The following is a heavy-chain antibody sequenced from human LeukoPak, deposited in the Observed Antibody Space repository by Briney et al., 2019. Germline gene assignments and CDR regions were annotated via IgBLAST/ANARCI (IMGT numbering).Heavy chain of an antibody. J-gene: IGHJ4*02. CDR3: ARTRRDGYNYEVDYFDY. CDR1: GYTFTSYG. D-gene: IGHD5-24*01. V-gene: IGHV1-18*01. Sequence: ASVKVSCKASGYTFTSYGISWVRQAPGQGLEWMGWISAYNGNTNYAQKLQGSVTMTTDTSTSTAYMELRSLRSDDTAVYYCARTRRDGYNYEVDYFDYWGQGTLVTVSS. CDR2: ISAYNGNT.